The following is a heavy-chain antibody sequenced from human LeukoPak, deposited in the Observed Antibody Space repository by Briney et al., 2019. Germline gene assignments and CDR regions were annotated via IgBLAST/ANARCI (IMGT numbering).Heavy chain of an antibody. V-gene: IGHV1-18*01. Sequence: GSVKVSCQISGYTFTNYAISWMRQAPGQGLEWMGWISVRKGNTNYTQKLQDRVTMTTDTSTSTAYMELRSLTSDDTAVYYCARGNDHGDCWINYWGQGTLVTVSS. D-gene: IGHD4-17*01. J-gene: IGHJ4*02. CDR3: ARGNDHGDCWINY. CDR2: ISVRKGNT. CDR1: GYTFTNYA.